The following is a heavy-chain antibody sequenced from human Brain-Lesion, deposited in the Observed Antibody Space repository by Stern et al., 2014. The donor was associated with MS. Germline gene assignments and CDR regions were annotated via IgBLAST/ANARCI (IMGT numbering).Heavy chain of an antibody. D-gene: IGHD3-10*01. CDR3: ARGERWFDS. CDR2: VNNGGRRT. Sequence: VHLVESGGGLVQPRGSLTLSCAASGFPFSNYWMHWVRPAPRKGLGWVSRVNNGGRRTSYAVSVKGRFAMSRDNAKNTLYLQMNSLRVEDTAIYYCARGERWFDSWGQGTLVTVSS. CDR1: GFPFSNYW. J-gene: IGHJ5*01. V-gene: IGHV3-74*02.